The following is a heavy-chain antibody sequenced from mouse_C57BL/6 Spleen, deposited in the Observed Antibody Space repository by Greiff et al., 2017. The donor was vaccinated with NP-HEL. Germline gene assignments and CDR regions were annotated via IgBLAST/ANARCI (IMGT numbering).Heavy chain of an antibody. V-gene: IGHV1-39*01. CDR2: INPNYGTT. J-gene: IGHJ4*01. D-gene: IGHD3-3*01. Sequence: EVKLVESGPELVKPGASVKISCKASGYSFTDYNMNWVKQSNGKSLEWIGVINPNYGTTSYNQKFKGKATLTVDQSSSTAYMQLNSLTSEDSAVYYCARGWDRSYYYAMDYWGQGTSVTVSS. CDR1: GYSFTDYN. CDR3: ARGWDRSYYYAMDY.